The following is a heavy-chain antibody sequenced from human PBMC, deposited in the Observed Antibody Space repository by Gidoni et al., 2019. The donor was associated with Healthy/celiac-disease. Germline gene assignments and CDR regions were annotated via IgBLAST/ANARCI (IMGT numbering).Heavy chain of an antibody. Sequence: RYGAASGFTFSSYDMHWVRQATGKGLEWVSAIGTAGDTYYPGSVKGRFTISRENAKNSLYLQMNSLSAGDTAVYYCARAGADAFDIWGQGTMVTVSS. CDR1: GFTFSSYD. V-gene: IGHV3-13*01. CDR2: IGTAGDT. CDR3: ARAGADAFDI. D-gene: IGHD3-10*01. J-gene: IGHJ3*02.